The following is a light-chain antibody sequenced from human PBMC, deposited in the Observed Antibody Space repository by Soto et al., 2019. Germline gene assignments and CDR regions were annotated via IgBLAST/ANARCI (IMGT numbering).Light chain of an antibody. CDR2: GAS. CDR1: QSVSSSY. Sequence: IVMTQSPGTLSLSPGERATLSFRASQSVSSSYLAWYQQKPGQAPRLLIYGASSRATGIPDRFSGSGSGTDFTLTISRLEPEDFAVYYCQQYGSSPLTFGGGTQVDIK. CDR3: QQYGSSPLT. J-gene: IGKJ4*01. V-gene: IGKV3-20*01.